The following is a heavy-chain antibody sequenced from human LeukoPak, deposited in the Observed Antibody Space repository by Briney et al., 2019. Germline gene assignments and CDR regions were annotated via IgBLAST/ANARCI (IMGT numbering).Heavy chain of an antibody. D-gene: IGHD2-15*01. CDR1: GGSISSSSYY. J-gene: IGHJ4*02. V-gene: IGHV4-39*07. CDR2: IYYSGST. CDR3: ASQRGSGQFDY. Sequence: SESLSLTCTVSGGSISSSSYYWGWIRQPPGKGLEWIGSIYYSGSTYYNPSLKSRVTISVDTSKNQFSLKLSSVTAADTAVYYCASQRGSGQFDYWGQGTLVTVSS.